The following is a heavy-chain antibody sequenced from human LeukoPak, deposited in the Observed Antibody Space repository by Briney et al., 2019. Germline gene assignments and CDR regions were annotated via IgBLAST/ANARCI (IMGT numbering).Heavy chain of an antibody. CDR2: ISSSSSPT. CDR1: GFSFSTYS. V-gene: IGHV3-48*01. J-gene: IGHJ3*02. CDR3: VRDRGSGDDYSPDAFDI. Sequence: GGSLRLSCAASGFSFSTYSMNWVRQAPGKGLEWVSYISSSSSPTYSADSVKGRFTISRDNAKNSLYLQMNSLRAEDTAVYYCVRDRGSGDDYSPDAFDIWGQGTMVTVSS. D-gene: IGHD2-21*01.